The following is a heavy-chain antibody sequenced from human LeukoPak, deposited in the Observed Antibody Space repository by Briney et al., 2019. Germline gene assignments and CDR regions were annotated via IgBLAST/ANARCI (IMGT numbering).Heavy chain of an antibody. J-gene: IGHJ3*01. CDR1: GFSFSSYS. CDR3: ARSNPNKNALDL. D-gene: IGHD1-14*01. Sequence: GGSLRLSCAASGFSFSSYSFNWVRQAPGKGLEWVSSINTVSSYIYYADSLKGRFTISRDNAKNSVYLQMDSLRAEDSAVYYCARSNPNKNALDLWGQGTMVTISS. CDR2: INTVSSYI. V-gene: IGHV3-21*06.